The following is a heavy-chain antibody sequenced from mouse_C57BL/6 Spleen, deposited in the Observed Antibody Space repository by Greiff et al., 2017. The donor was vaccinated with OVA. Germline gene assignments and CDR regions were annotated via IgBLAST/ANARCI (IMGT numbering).Heavy chain of an antibody. V-gene: IGHV5-17*01. D-gene: IGHD2-1*01. CDR1: GFTFSDYG. CDR3: AAIYYGNYGGFFFDY. Sequence: EVKLVESGGGLVKPGGSLKLSCAASGFTFSDYGMHWVRQAPEKGLEWVAYIRSGSSTIYYADTVKGRFTISRDNAKNTLFLQMTSLRSEDTAMYYCAAIYYGNYGGFFFDYWGQGTTLTVSS. CDR2: IRSGSSTI. J-gene: IGHJ2*01.